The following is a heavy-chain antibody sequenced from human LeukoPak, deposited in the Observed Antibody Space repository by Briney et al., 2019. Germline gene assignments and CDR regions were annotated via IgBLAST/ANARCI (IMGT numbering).Heavy chain of an antibody. CDR3: ARFGSAGDRRADY. Sequence: ASVKVSCKASGYTFTGYYMHWVRQAPGQGLEWMGWINPNTGGTNYAQKFQDRVTMTSDTSISTAYMELSTLRSVDTAVYYCARFGSAGDRRADYWGQGTLVTVSS. D-gene: IGHD6-13*01. CDR1: GYTFTGYY. CDR2: INPNTGGT. V-gene: IGHV1-2*02. J-gene: IGHJ4*02.